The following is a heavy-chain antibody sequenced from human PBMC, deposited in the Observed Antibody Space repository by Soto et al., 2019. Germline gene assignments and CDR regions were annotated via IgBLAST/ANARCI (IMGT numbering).Heavy chain of an antibody. CDR3: ARDLWGYCGADCYPLDV. CDR2: INHSGST. V-gene: IGHV4-34*01. Sequence: SETLSLTCAIYGGACSGYYWSGLRQPPGKGLEWIGEINHSGSTNYNPSLKRRVTISADTSKNQFSLKLSSVTAADAAVYYCARDLWGYCGADCYPLDVWGQGTTVT. J-gene: IGHJ6*02. D-gene: IGHD2-21*02. CDR1: GGACSGYY.